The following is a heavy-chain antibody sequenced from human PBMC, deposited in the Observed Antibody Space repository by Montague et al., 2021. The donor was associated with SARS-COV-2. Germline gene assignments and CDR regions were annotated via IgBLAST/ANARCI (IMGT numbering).Heavy chain of an antibody. CDR2: IYYTGST. CDR3: AREQDRASDFDL. D-gene: IGHD1-14*01. Sequence: SETLSLTCTVSGDSVDSYCWSWVRQPPGERLEWIGHIYYTGSTDYNPSLKSRASISADASKNPLSLSLASVTAADTAVYYCAREQDRASDFDLWGQGILVTVSS. J-gene: IGHJ4*02. V-gene: IGHV4-59*02. CDR1: GDSVDSYC.